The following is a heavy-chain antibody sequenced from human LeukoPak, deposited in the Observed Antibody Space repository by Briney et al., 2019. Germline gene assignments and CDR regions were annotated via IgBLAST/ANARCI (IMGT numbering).Heavy chain of an antibody. CDR1: GFTFRTYD. D-gene: IGHD2-2*01. V-gene: IGHV3-23*03. J-gene: IGHJ4*02. CDR2: LIWTSDTA. CDR3: ATAYQFSFQA. Sequence: GGPLRLSCAASGFTFRTYDMTWVRQAPGPGLQWVSLIWTSDTAFYADSATCRVTVYREDSANTLCCQMNSVGVEETAVYYCATAYQFSFQAWRQGTVVTVSS.